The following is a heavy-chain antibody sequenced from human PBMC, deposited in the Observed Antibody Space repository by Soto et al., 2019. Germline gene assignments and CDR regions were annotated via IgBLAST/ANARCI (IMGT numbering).Heavy chain of an antibody. J-gene: IGHJ6*02. D-gene: IGHD6-25*01. CDR3: ARIASAGRGWDV. Sequence: EVHLVESGGGLVQPGGSLRLSCIDCGFTFSNYWMSWVRQAPVKGLEWVGNIKQDGSEKNYVDSVKGRFTISRDNAQNSLSRQMNSLRAEDTAGYYCARIASAGRGWDVWGRGTTVVVSS. CDR2: IKQDGSEK. V-gene: IGHV3-7*01. CDR1: GFTFSNYW.